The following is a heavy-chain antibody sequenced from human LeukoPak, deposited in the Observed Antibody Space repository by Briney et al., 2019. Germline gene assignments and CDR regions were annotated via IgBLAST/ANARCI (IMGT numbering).Heavy chain of an antibody. CDR1: GDSFIGSY. CDR2: IYYPVDT. J-gene: IGHJ4*02. D-gene: IGHD3-22*01. Sequence: PSATLSLTCTVSGDSFIGSYWSWIRQAPGKGLEWIGYIYYPVDTNYNPSLQSRVTISADVSKQQFSLRLTSVTAAVTAVYYCARRRYFDSTGYNPTYYFDNWGQGLLVTVSS. V-gene: IGHV4-59*01. CDR3: ARRRYFDSTGYNPTYYFDN.